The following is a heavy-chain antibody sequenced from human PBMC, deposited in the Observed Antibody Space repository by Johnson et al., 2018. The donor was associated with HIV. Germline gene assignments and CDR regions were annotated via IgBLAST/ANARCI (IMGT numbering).Heavy chain of an antibody. J-gene: IGHJ3*02. D-gene: IGHD3-22*01. CDR2: ISWNSGSI. V-gene: IGHV3-9*01. Sequence: VQLVESGGGVVQPGGSLRLSCAASGFTFDDYAMHWVRQAPGKGLEWVSGISWNSGSIGYADSVKGRFTISRDNAKNSLYLQMNSLRAYDTALFYCAKQRGYDSSCHDAFDIWGQGIMFTVSS. CDR3: AKQRGYDSSCHDAFDI. CDR1: GFTFDDYA.